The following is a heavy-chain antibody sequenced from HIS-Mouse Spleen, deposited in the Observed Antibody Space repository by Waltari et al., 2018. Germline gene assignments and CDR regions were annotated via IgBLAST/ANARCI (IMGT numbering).Heavy chain of an antibody. CDR1: GGSSRSSSYH. Sequence: QLQLQESGPGLVKPSETLSLTCTVPGGSSRSSSYHWGWIRQPPGKGLEWIGSIYYSGSTYYNPSLKSRVTISVDTSKNQFSLKLSSVTAADTAVYYCAREIPYSSSWYDWYFDLWGRGTLVTVSS. CDR2: IYYSGST. V-gene: IGHV4-39*07. CDR3: AREIPYSSSWYDWYFDL. J-gene: IGHJ2*01. D-gene: IGHD6-13*01.